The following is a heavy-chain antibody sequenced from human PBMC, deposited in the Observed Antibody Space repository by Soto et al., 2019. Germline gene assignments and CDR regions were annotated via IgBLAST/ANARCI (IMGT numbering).Heavy chain of an antibody. CDR1: GFIFSNYV. J-gene: IGHJ4*02. V-gene: IGHV3-30-3*01. Sequence: QVQLVESGGGVVQPGRSLRLSCAASGFIFSNYVMHWVRQAPGKGLEWVAVISYDGNSKQYADSVKGRFTISRDNSKGTLYVQMNSLRAEDTAVYYCARSYCGDDCALDHWGQGTLVTVSS. D-gene: IGHD2-21*02. CDR3: ARSYCGDDCALDH. CDR2: ISYDGNSK.